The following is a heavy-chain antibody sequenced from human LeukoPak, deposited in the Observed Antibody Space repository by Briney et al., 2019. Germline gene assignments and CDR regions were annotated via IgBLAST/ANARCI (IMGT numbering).Heavy chain of an antibody. V-gene: IGHV4-39*07. Sequence: SETLSLTCTVSGGSISGSSYYWGWIRQPPGKGLEWIGEINHSGSTNYNPSLKSRVTISVDTSKNQFSLKLSSVTAADTAVYYCALGEEDAFDIWGQGTMVTVSS. J-gene: IGHJ3*02. CDR3: ALGEEDAFDI. CDR2: INHSGST. CDR1: GGSISGSSYY.